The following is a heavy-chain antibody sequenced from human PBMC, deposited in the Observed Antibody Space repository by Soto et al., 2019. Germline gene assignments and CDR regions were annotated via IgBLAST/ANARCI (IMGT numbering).Heavy chain of an antibody. Sequence: SETLSLTCAVYGGSFSGYYWSWIRQPPGKGLEWIGEINHSGSTNYNPSLKSRVTISVDTSKNQFSLKLSSVTAADTAVYYCAREGYCSGGSCYSRTLDYWGQGT. CDR3: AREGYCSGGSCYSRTLDY. D-gene: IGHD2-15*01. CDR1: GGSFSGYY. J-gene: IGHJ4*02. CDR2: INHSGST. V-gene: IGHV4-34*01.